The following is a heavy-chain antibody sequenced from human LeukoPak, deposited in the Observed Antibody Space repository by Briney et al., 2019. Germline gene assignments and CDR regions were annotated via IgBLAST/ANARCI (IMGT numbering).Heavy chain of an antibody. CDR3: ATRNSSITRINRNYYYYVMDV. V-gene: IGHV1-24*01. Sequence: ASVKVSCKVSGYTPTELSMHWVRQAPGKGLEWRGGFDPEDGETIYAQKFQGRVTMTEDTSTDTAYMELSSMRSEDTAVYFCATRNSSITRINRNYYYYVMDVWAKGTTVTVSS. J-gene: IGHJ6*04. CDR1: GYTPTELS. D-gene: IGHD2-2*01. CDR2: FDPEDGET.